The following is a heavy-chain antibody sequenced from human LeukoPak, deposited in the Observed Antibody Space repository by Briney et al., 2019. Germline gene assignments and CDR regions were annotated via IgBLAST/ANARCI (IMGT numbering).Heavy chain of an antibody. CDR2: IYHSGST. J-gene: IGHJ6*03. CDR1: NYSISNSLY. Sequence: SETLPLTCSGSNYSISNSLYWGWLRQPPGKGLEWIGSIYHSGSTFYNPSLKSRVTISLDTSKNQFSLKLSSVTAADTAVYFCARGTYGYYMDVWGKGTTVTVSS. V-gene: IGHV4-38-2*02. D-gene: IGHD4-17*01. CDR3: ARGTYGYYMDV.